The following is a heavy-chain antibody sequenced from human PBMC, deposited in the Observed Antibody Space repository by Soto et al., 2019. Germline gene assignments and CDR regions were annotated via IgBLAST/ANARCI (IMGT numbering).Heavy chain of an antibody. CDR2: MNPNSGNT. D-gene: IGHD2-8*01. CDR1: GYTFTSYD. Sequence: ASVKVSCKASGYTFTSYDINWVRQATGQGLEWMGWMNPNSGNTGYAQKFQGRVTMTRNTSISTAYMELSSLRSEDTAVYYCARVENVLMVYASWFDPWGQGTLVTVSS. CDR3: ARVENVLMVYASWFDP. V-gene: IGHV1-8*01. J-gene: IGHJ5*02.